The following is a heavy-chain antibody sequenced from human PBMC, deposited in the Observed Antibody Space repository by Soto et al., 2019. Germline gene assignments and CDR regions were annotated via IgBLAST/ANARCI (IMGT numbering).Heavy chain of an antibody. D-gene: IGHD2-15*01. Sequence: SETLSLTCAVYGGSFSGYYWSWIRQPPGKGLEWIGEINHSGSTNYNPSLKRRVTISVDTSKNQFSLKLSSVTAADTAVYYCARWRISGYYYYGMDVWGQGTTVTVSS. CDR1: GGSFSGYY. V-gene: IGHV4-34*01. CDR2: INHSGST. CDR3: ARWRISGYYYYGMDV. J-gene: IGHJ6*02.